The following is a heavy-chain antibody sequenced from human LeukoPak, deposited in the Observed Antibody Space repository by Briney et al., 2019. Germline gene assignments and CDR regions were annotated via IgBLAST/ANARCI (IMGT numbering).Heavy chain of an antibody. CDR2: IYTSGST. CDR3: AGCGVVVPAATYYYGMDV. D-gene: IGHD2-2*01. CDR1: GGSISSYY. Sequence: SETLSLTCTVSGGSISSYYWSWIRQPAGKGLEWIGRIYTSGSTNYNPSLKSRVTMSVDTSKNQFSLKLSSVTAADTAVYYCAGCGVVVPAATYYYGMDVWGQGTTVTVSS. V-gene: IGHV4-4*07. J-gene: IGHJ6*02.